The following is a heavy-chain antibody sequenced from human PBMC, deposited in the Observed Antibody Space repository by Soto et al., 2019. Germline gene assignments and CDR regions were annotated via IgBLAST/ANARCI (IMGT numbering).Heavy chain of an antibody. CDR2: ISGDGSNT. CDR1: GFTFNNYA. D-gene: IGHD3-10*01. V-gene: IGHV3-23*01. CDR3: AKPWVREVIIPFDY. Sequence: GGSLRLSCAASGFTFNNYAMNWVRQAPGKGLEWVSGISGDGSNTYYADSVKGRFTISRDDSTNTLYLQMNGLRAEDTALYYCAKPWVREVIIPFDYWGQGTLVTVSS. J-gene: IGHJ4*02.